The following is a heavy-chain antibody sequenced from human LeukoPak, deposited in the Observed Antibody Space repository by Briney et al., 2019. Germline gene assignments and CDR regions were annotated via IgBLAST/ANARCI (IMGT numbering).Heavy chain of an antibody. CDR3: ARLGDLGHYYMDV. CDR2: IYPGDSDT. J-gene: IGHJ6*03. Sequence: GESLKISCKGSGYSFTSYWIGWVRPMPGKGLEGRGIIYPGDSDTRYSPSFQGQVTLSADKSISTAYLQWSSLKASDTAMYYCARLGDLGHYYMDVWGKGTTVTVSS. V-gene: IGHV5-51*01. D-gene: IGHD1-26*01. CDR1: GYSFTSYW.